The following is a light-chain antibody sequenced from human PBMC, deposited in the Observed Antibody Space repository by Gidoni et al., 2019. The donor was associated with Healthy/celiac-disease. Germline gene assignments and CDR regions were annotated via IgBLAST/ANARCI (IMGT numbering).Light chain of an antibody. CDR3: QQIYRTST. CDR1: QSISSY. V-gene: IGKV1-39*01. CDR2: AAS. J-gene: IGKJ1*01. Sequence: DIQMTQSPSSLSASVGDRVTITCRASQSISSYLNWYQQKPGKAPKLLIYAASSLQSGVPSRFSGSGSGTDFTLTISSLQPEDFATYYCQQIYRTSTFGQGTKVEIK.